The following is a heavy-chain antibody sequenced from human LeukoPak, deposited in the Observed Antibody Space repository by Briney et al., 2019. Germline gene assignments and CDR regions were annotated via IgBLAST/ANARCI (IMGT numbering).Heavy chain of an antibody. J-gene: IGHJ4*02. D-gene: IGHD2-2*02. CDR1: GGSFSGYY. Sequence: SETLSLTCAVHGGSFSGYYWSWIRQPPGKGLEWVGQINHSGSTNYYPSLKSRVTISVDTSKNQFSLKLSSETAADTAVYYCAGTDDPTSCSSTSCYTFDFWGQGTLVTVSS. V-gene: IGHV4-34*01. CDR2: INHSGST. CDR3: AGTDDPTSCSSTSCYTFDF.